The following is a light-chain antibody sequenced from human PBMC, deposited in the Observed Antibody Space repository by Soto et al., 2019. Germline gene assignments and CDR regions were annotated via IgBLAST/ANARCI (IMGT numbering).Light chain of an antibody. CDR1: QSVLYSSNNKNY. J-gene: IGKJ2*01. Sequence: DIVLTQSPDSLALSLGERATINCKSSQSVLYSSNNKNYLAWYQLKSGQPPKLLFYWASTRESGVPDRFSASGSGTDFTLTIRSLQPADFATYYCQQYSPYSSMYTFGQGTKLEIK. CDR3: QQYSPYSSMYT. V-gene: IGKV4-1*01. CDR2: WAS.